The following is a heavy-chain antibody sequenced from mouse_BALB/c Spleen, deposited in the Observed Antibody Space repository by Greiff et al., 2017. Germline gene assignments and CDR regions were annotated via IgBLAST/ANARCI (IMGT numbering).Heavy chain of an antibody. CDR1: GYTFTSYW. D-gene: IGHD2-1*01. V-gene: IGHV1-87*01. Sequence: QVQLQQSGAELARPGASVKLSCKASGYTFTSYWMQWVKQRPGQGLEWIGAIYPGDGDTRYTQKFKGKATLTADKSSSTAYMQLSSLASEDSAVYYCAIYYGNYGAMDYWGQGTSVTVSS. CDR2: IYPGDGDT. J-gene: IGHJ4*01. CDR3: AIYYGNYGAMDY.